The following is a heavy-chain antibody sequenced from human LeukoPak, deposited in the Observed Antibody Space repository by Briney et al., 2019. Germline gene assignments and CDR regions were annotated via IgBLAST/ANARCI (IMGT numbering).Heavy chain of an antibody. CDR2: IYSDGST. D-gene: IGHD4-17*01. V-gene: IGHV3-53*04. Sequence: GGSLRLSCAASGFTDSSNYMSWVRQAPGKGLEWVAVIYSDGSTYYAGSVKGRFTISRHKSKNTLYLQMNSLRAEDTAVYYCARDSTVGYYYGMDGWGQGTTVTVSS. J-gene: IGHJ6*02. CDR1: GFTDSSNY. CDR3: ARDSTVGYYYGMDG.